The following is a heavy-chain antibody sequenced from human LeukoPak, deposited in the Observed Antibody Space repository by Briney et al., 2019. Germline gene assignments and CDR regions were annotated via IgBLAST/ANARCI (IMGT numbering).Heavy chain of an antibody. V-gene: IGHV3-7*03. J-gene: IGHJ4*02. CDR1: GFTFSSYW. D-gene: IGHD6-19*01. Sequence: GGSLRLSCAASGFTFSSYWMSWVRQAPGKGLEWVANIKQDGSEKYYVDSVKGRFTISRDNAKNSLYLQMNSLRAEDTAVYYCAREADSSDWYYFDYWGQGTLVTVSS. CDR2: IKQDGSEK. CDR3: AREADSSDWYYFDY.